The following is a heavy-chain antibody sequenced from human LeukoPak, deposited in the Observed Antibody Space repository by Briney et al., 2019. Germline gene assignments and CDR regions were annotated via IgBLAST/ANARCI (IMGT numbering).Heavy chain of an antibody. D-gene: IGHD2-21*02. CDR3: ARGGFYCGGDCYVDY. V-gene: IGHV4-34*01. Sequence: SETLSLTCAASGGSFSPYYWSWIRQAPGKGLEWIGEINHSGSTNYNTSLKSRVTISVDTSKNQFSLRLSSVTAADTAVYYCARGGFYCGGDCYVDYWGQGTLVTVSS. CDR1: GGSFSPYY. J-gene: IGHJ4*02. CDR2: INHSGST.